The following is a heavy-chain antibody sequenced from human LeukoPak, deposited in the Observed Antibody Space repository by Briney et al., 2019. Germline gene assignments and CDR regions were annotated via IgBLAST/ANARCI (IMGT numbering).Heavy chain of an antibody. D-gene: IGHD1-26*01. V-gene: IGHV1-18*01. CDR1: GYTFTSYG. J-gene: IGHJ4*02. CDR2: ISTYNGNT. CDR3: ARDVLTVGATSSFGY. Sequence: GASVKVSCKASGYTFTSYGISWVRQAPGQGLEWMGWISTYNGNTNYAQKLQGRVTMTTDTSTSTAYMELRSLRSDDTAVYFCARDVLTVGATSSFGYWGQGTLVTVSS.